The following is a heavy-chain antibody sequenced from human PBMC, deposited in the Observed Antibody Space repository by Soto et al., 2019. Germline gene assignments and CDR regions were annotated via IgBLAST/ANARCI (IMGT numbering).Heavy chain of an antibody. J-gene: IGHJ6*02. Sequence: PGGSLRLSCAASGFTFDDYAMHWVRQAPGKGLEWVSGISWNSGSIGYADSVKGRFTISRDNAKNSLYLQMNSLRAEDTALYYCAKGDTAAAGILEGYYYYGMDVWGQGTTVTVSS. CDR2: ISWNSGSI. V-gene: IGHV3-9*01. CDR1: GFTFDDYA. D-gene: IGHD6-13*01. CDR3: AKGDTAAAGILEGYYYYGMDV.